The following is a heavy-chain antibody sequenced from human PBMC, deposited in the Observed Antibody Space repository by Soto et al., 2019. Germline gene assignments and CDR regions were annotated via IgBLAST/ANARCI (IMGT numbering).Heavy chain of an antibody. V-gene: IGHV3-30-3*01. Sequence: QVQLVESGGGVVQPGRSLRLSCAASGFTFSSYAMHWVRQAPGKGLEWVAVISYDGSNKYYADSVKGRFTISRDNSKNTLYLQMNSLRAEDPAVYYCARGPRFEWYFDLWGRGTLVTVSS. CDR2: ISYDGSNK. J-gene: IGHJ2*01. D-gene: IGHD3-16*01. CDR3: ARGPRFEWYFDL. CDR1: GFTFSSYA.